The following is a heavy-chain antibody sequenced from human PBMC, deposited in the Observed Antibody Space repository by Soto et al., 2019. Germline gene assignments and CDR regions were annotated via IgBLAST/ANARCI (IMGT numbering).Heavy chain of an antibody. V-gene: IGHV4-30-4*01. J-gene: IGHJ5*02. CDR2: IYHTGTT. Sequence: PSETLSLTCSVSGGSISSIDYFWSWIRQPPGKGLEWIGFIYHTGTTYYNPSLRSRVTISIDTSKSQFSMKLNSVTAADTAVYYCDRVMDAMQKWLDPWGQGTLVTVSS. CDR1: GGSISSIDYF. D-gene: IGHD2-2*03. CDR3: DRVMDAMQKWLDP.